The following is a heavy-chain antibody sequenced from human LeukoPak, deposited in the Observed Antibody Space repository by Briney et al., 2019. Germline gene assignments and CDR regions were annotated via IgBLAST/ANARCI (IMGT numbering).Heavy chain of an antibody. CDR3: ARGGYSYGYFQH. CDR1: GGSISSYY. J-gene: IGHJ1*01. V-gene: IGHV4-59*01. Sequence: SETLSLTCTVSGGSISSYYWSWIRRPPGKGLEWIGYIYYSGSTNYNPSLKSRVTISVDTSKNQFSLKLSSVTAADTAVYYCARGGYSYGYFQHWGQGTLVAVSS. D-gene: IGHD5-18*01. CDR2: IYYSGST.